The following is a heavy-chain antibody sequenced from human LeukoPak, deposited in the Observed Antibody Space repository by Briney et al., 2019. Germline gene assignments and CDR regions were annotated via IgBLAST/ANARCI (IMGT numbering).Heavy chain of an antibody. CDR2: IRYDGSNK. CDR1: GFTFSSYG. Sequence: GGSLRLSCAASGFTFSSYGMHWVRQAPGKGLEWVAFIRYDGSNKYYADSVKGRFTISSDNSKNTVYLQMNSLRAEDTAVYYCAKXLAGSTDYYYYXXXDVWGKG. J-gene: IGHJ6*03. D-gene: IGHD3-10*01. V-gene: IGHV3-30*02. CDR3: AKXLAGSTDYYYYXXXDV.